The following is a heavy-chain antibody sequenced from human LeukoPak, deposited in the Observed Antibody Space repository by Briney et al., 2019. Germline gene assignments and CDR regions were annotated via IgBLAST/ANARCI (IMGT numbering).Heavy chain of an antibody. J-gene: IGHJ5*02. CDR3: ANCEVRSP. CDR2: ISSSGDTI. V-gene: IGHV3-48*03. D-gene: IGHD2-21*01. CDR1: GFTFSNYE. Sequence: GGSLRLSCAASGFTFSNYEMNWVRQAPGKGLEWVSYISSSGDTIYYADSVKGRFTISRDNSKNTLFLQMNSLRAEDTAVYYCANCEVRSPWGQGTLVTVSS.